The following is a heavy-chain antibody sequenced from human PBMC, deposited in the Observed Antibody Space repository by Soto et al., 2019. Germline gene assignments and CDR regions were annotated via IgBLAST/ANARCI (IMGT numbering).Heavy chain of an antibody. CDR3: AKDAGNEESLFDY. V-gene: IGHV3-23*01. CDR2: LNHDGRNT. J-gene: IGHJ4*02. CDR1: GFTFNDFG. Sequence: GGSLRLSCEASGFTFNDFGMSWVRQTPGKGLEWVSTLNHDGRNTHYAASVEGRFTISRDNSKNTLYLQMGSLRAEDTAIYYCAKDAGNEESLFDYWGRRTLVTVSS.